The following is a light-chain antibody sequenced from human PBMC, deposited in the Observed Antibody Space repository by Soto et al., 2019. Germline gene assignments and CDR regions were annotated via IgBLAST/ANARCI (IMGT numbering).Light chain of an antibody. CDR2: DVS. CDR3: SSYTSSSTLYVV. J-gene: IGLJ2*01. CDR1: SSDVGGYNY. V-gene: IGLV2-14*01. Sequence: QSALTQPASVSGSPGQSITISCTGTSSDVGGYNYVSWYQQHPGKAPKLMIYDVSNRPSGVSNRFSGSKSGNTASLTISGLQAEDEAEYYCSSYTSSSTLYVVFGGGIKLTVL.